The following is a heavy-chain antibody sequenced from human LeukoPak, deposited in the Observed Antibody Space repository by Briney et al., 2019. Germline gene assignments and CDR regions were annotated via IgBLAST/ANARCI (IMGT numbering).Heavy chain of an antibody. CDR3: AKYLPNQLLKD. J-gene: IGHJ4*02. CDR1: GFTFSSYG. D-gene: IGHD2-2*01. Sequence: PGRSLRLSCVASGFTFSSYGMHWVRQAPGKGLEWVAVISFDATNKYYADSVKGRFTISRDNSKNTLYLQMNSLRAEDTAVYYCAKYLPNQLLKDWGQGTLVTVSS. V-gene: IGHV3-30*18. CDR2: ISFDATNK.